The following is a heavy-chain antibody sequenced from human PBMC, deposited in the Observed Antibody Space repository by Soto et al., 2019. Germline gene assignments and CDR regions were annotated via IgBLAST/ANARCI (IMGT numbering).Heavy chain of an antibody. CDR1: GVSVSSNNW. D-gene: IGHD2-15*01. Sequence: SETLSLTCAVSGVSVSSNNWWSWVRQSPGKGLEWIGEIYHTGSTNYNPSLKSRLAISVDKSKSQFSLNLSSVTAADTAIYYCASLKQVASQTHLDSWGPGALVTVSS. CDR3: ASLKQVASQTHLDS. CDR2: IYHTGST. V-gene: IGHV4-4*02. J-gene: IGHJ4*02.